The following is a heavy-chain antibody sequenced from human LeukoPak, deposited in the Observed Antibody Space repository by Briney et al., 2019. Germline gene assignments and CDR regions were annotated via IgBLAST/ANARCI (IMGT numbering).Heavy chain of an antibody. CDR2: IYYSGST. V-gene: IGHV4-39*01. CDR3: ASGVDCSGGSCFLPYYFDY. J-gene: IGHJ4*02. Sequence: SETLSLTCTVSGGSISSSSYYWGWIRQPPGKGLEWIGSIYYSGSTYYNPSLKSRVTMSVDTSKNQFSLKLSSVTAADTDVYYCASGVDCSGGSCFLPYYFDYWGQGTLVTVSS. CDR1: GGSISSSSYY. D-gene: IGHD2-15*01.